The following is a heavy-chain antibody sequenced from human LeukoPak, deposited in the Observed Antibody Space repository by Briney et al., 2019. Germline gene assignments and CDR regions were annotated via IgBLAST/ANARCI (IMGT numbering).Heavy chain of an antibody. CDR3: ASPRGGLYFYYFDY. CDR1: GGSISSSSYY. CDR2: IYYSGST. D-gene: IGHD3-10*01. J-gene: IGHJ4*02. V-gene: IGHV4-39*01. Sequence: ASETLSLTCTVSGGSISSSSYYWGWIRQPPGKGLEWIGSIYYSGSTYYNPSLKSRVTISVDTSKSQFSLRLSSVTAADTAVYYCASPRGGLYFYYFDYWGQGTLVTVSS.